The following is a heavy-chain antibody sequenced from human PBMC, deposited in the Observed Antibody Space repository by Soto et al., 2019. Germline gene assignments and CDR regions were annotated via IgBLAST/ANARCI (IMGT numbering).Heavy chain of an antibody. Sequence: QVQLVQSGAEMKKPGSSVKVSCRASGGTFSNYIISWVRQAPGQGLEWMGGIVPVLSTTNYDKKFQGRVTLTADESTATASMALSNLRSEDTAVYYCAREWDSGHWYYFDSWGQGTLVTVSS. J-gene: IGHJ4*02. V-gene: IGHV1-69*12. CDR3: AREWDSGHWYYFDS. D-gene: IGHD2-8*02. CDR2: IVPVLSTT. CDR1: GGTFSNYI.